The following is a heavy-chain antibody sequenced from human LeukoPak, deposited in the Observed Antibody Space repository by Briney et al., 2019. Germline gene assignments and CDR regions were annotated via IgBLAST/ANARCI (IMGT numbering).Heavy chain of an antibody. CDR3: AGVGDYSSSWYGFDY. V-gene: IGHV3-21*01. CDR1: GFTFSSYS. Sequence: GGSLRLSCAASGFTFSSYSMNWVRQAPGKGLEWVSSISSSSSYIYYADSVKGRFTISRDNAKNSLYLQMDSLRAEDTAVYYCAGVGDYSSSWYGFDYWGQGTLVTVSS. J-gene: IGHJ4*02. CDR2: ISSSSSYI. D-gene: IGHD6-13*01.